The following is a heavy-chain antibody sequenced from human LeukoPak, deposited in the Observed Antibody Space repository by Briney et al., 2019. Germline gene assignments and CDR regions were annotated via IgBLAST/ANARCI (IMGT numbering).Heavy chain of an antibody. Sequence: PGGSLRLSCAASGFTFSSYTMHWVRQAPGKGLEWVAVISYDGSNKHYADSVKGRFTISRDNSKNTLYLQMNSLRAEDTAVYYCARVQPSSGWFDVFHIWGQGTMVIVS. CDR3: ARVQPSSGWFDVFHI. V-gene: IGHV3-30-3*01. CDR2: ISYDGSNK. D-gene: IGHD6-19*01. CDR1: GFTFSSYT. J-gene: IGHJ3*02.